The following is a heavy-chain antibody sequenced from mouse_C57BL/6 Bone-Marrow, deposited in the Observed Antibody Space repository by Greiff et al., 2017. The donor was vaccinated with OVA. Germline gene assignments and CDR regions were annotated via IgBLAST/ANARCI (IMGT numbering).Heavy chain of an antibody. Sequence: VQLQQSGPELVKPGASVKISCKASGYAFSSSWMNWVKQRPGKGLEWIGRIYPGDGDTNYNGKFKGKATLTADKSSSTAYMQLSSLTSEDSAVYYCARGDSITTVVATDYWGQGTTLTVSS. CDR3: ARGDSITTVVATDY. J-gene: IGHJ2*01. CDR1: GYAFSSSW. D-gene: IGHD1-1*01. CDR2: IYPGDGDT. V-gene: IGHV1-82*01.